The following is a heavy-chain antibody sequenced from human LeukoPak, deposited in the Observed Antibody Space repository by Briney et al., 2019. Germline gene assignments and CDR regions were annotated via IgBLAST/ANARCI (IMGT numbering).Heavy chain of an antibody. CDR2: IYYSGST. J-gene: IGHJ3*02. CDR1: GGSISSSSYY. V-gene: IGHV4-61*05. Sequence: SETLSLTCTVSGGSISSSSYYWSWIRQPPGKGLEWIGYIYYSGSTNYNPSLKSRVTISVDTSKNQFSLKLSSVTAADTAVYYCARHGGNGSGSPLAFDTWGQGTMVTVSS. CDR3: ARHGGNGSGSPLAFDT. D-gene: IGHD3-10*01.